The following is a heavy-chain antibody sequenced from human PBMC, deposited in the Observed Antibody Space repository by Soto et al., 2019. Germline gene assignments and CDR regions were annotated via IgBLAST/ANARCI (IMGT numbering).Heavy chain of an antibody. V-gene: IGHV1-8*01. Sequence: ASVKVSCKASRYTFISYDINWVRQATGQGLEWMGWMNPNSGNTGYAQKFQGRITMTRNTSINTAYMELSSLGSEDTAVYYCVRDFWQWLVQYYYGMAVWGQGTTVTVSS. CDR1: RYTFISYD. CDR3: VRDFWQWLVQYYYGMAV. D-gene: IGHD6-19*01. J-gene: IGHJ6*02. CDR2: MNPNSGNT.